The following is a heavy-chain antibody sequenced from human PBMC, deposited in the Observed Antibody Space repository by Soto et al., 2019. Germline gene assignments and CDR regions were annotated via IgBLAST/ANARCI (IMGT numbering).Heavy chain of an antibody. CDR2: ISSSSSTI. J-gene: IGHJ6*03. Sequence: GGSLRLSCAASGFTFSSYSMNWVRQAPGKGLEWVSYISSSSSTIYYADSVKGRFTISRDNAKNSLYLQMNSLRAEDTAVYYCARVRDSSSWSKYYYYYYMDVWGKGTTVTVSS. V-gene: IGHV3-48*01. D-gene: IGHD6-6*01. CDR3: ARVRDSSSWSKYYYYYYMDV. CDR1: GFTFSSYS.